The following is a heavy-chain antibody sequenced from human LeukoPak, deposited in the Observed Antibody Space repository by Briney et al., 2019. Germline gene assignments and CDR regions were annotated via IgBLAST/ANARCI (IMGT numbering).Heavy chain of an antibody. D-gene: IGHD6-19*01. CDR1: GFTFSSYA. V-gene: IGHV3-23*01. Sequence: GGSLRLSCAASGFTFSSYAMSWVRQAPGKGLEWVSAISGSGGSTYYADSVKGRFSISRDNSKNTLYLQMNSLRAEDTAVYYCAKERGSGFHITPVTAGVVGDFQHWGQGTLVTVSS. J-gene: IGHJ1*01. CDR3: AKERGSGFHITPVTAGVVGDFQH. CDR2: ISGSGGST.